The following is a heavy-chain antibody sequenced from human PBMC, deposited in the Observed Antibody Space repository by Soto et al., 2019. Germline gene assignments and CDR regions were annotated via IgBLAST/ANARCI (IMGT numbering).Heavy chain of an antibody. CDR2: ISAYNGNT. Sequence: ASVKVSCKASGYTFTSYGISWVRQAPGQGLEWMGWISAYNGNTNYAQKLQGRVTMTTDTSTSTAYMELRSLRSDDTAVYYCARAAYYDILTGYSPMPFFDYWGQGTLVTVSS. J-gene: IGHJ4*02. V-gene: IGHV1-18*04. D-gene: IGHD3-9*01. CDR1: GYTFTSYG. CDR3: ARAAYYDILTGYSPMPFFDY.